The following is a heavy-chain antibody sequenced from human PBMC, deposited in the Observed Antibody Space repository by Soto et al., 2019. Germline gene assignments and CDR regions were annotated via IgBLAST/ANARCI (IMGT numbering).Heavy chain of an antibody. CDR3: ARLAWFGEYDHDY. D-gene: IGHD3-10*01. J-gene: IGHJ4*02. V-gene: IGHV7-4-1*01. Sequence: ASVKVSCKASGYTFTSYAMNWVRQAPGQGLEWMGWVNTNTGNPTYAQGFTGRFVFSLDTSVSTAYLQICSLKAEDTAVYYCARLAWFGEYDHDYWGQGTLVTVSS. CDR1: GYTFTSYA. CDR2: VNTNTGNP.